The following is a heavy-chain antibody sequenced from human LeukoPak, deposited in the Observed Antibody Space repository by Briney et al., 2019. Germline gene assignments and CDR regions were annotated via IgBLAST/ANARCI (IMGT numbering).Heavy chain of an antibody. J-gene: IGHJ4*02. CDR3: ARRHDSSGYYYFDY. CDR2: IYHSGST. CDR1: GGSISSRSYY. V-gene: IGHV4-39*01. D-gene: IGHD3-22*01. Sequence: SETLSLTCTVSGGSISSRSYYWGWIRQPRGKGLEWIVSIYHSGSTYYNPSLKSRVTISVDTSKNQFSLKLSSVTAADTAVYYCARRHDSSGYYYFDYWGQGTLVTVSS.